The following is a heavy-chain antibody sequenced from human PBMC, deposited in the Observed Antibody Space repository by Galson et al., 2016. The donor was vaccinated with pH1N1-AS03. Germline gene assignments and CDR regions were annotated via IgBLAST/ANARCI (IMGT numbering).Heavy chain of an antibody. CDR2: INPSGSEK. V-gene: IGHV3-7*01. CDR3: AKMLRGITAVGFES. J-gene: IGHJ5*01. CDR1: GFPFNEYI. Sequence: SLRLSCAASGFPFNEYIMRWLRHVPGKRPEWVANINPSGSEKYYEDSVRGRFTVSRDNSNNTVYLHMNSLRTEDTAVYYCAKMLRGITAVGFESWGQGILVIVSS. D-gene: IGHD3-10*01.